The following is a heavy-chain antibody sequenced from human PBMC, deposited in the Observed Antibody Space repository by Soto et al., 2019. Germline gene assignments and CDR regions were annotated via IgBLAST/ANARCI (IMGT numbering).Heavy chain of an antibody. CDR3: ARGHCSSTSCYGSDYYYGLDV. Sequence: QVQLVQSGAEVKKPGASVKVSCKASGYTFTGYYMHWVRQAPGQGLEWMGWINPNSGDTSYAQKFPGRVTMPRDTSITTAYMELSRLSSDDTAVFYCARGHCSSTSCYGSDYYYGLDVWGQGTTVTVSS. J-gene: IGHJ6*02. D-gene: IGHD2-2*01. CDR2: INPNSGDT. V-gene: IGHV1-2*02. CDR1: GYTFTGYY.